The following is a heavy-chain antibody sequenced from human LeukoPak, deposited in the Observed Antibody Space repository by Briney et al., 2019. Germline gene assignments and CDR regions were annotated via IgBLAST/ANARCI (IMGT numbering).Heavy chain of an antibody. D-gene: IGHD7-27*01. V-gene: IGHV4-61*02. CDR3: ARAHTHWGEDAFDI. Sequence: SETLSLTCTVSGGSISSGSYYWSWIRQPAGKGLEGIGRIYTSGSTNYNPSLKSRVTISVDTSKNQFSLKLSSVTAADTAVYYCARAHTHWGEDAFDIWGQGTMVTVSS. J-gene: IGHJ3*02. CDR2: IYTSGST. CDR1: GGSISSGSYY.